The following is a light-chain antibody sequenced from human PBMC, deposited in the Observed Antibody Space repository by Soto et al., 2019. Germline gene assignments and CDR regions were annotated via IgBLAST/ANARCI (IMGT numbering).Light chain of an antibody. Sequence: DIQMTQSPSTLSASVGDRVTIACRASQGINDWLAWYQQKPGKAPKLLIYRASNLQSGVPSRFRGSGSGTEFTLTISSLQPDDFSTYYCQQYNSYSYTFGQGTKVDIK. V-gene: IGKV1-5*03. CDR2: RAS. CDR3: QQYNSYSYT. J-gene: IGKJ2*01. CDR1: QGINDW.